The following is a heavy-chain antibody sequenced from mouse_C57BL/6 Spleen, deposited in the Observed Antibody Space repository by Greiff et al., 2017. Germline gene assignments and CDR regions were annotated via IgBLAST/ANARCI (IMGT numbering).Heavy chain of an antibody. CDR2: IDPSDSYT. V-gene: IGHV1-69*01. CDR3: ARSKTAQATTFAY. Sequence: QVQLQQPGAELVMPGASVKLSCKASGYTFTSYWMHWVKQRTGQGLEWIGEIDPSDSYTNYNQKFKGKSTLTVDKSSSTAYMQLSSLTSEDSAVYYCARSKTAQATTFAYWGQGTLVTVSA. J-gene: IGHJ3*01. CDR1: GYTFTSYW. D-gene: IGHD3-2*02.